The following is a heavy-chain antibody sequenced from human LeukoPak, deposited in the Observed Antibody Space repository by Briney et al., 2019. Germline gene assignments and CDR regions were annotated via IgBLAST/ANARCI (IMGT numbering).Heavy chain of an antibody. CDR3: ARSTDTARVTLSY. CDR2: MNPNSGNT. CDR1: GYTFTGYY. J-gene: IGHJ4*02. D-gene: IGHD5-18*01. Sequence: ASVKVSCKASGYTFTGYYIHWVRQAPGQGLEWMGWMNPNSGNTDYAQKFQGRVTITRNTSISTAYMELSSLRSEDTAVYYCARSTDTARVTLSYWGQGTLVTVSS. V-gene: IGHV1-8*03.